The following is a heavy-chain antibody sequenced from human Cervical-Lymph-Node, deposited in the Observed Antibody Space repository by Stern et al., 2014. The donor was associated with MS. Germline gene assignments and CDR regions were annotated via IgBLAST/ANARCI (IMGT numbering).Heavy chain of an antibody. Sequence: VQLVQSGTDVKKPGASAKVSCEASGYSFTDYYIHWVRQAPGQGLAWMGMINPAPGATTYAQNLKGRFPMTRYTSITTAYMELSRLSSDDTAVYYCARDLADYRYYFDSWGPGTLVTVSS. CDR1: GYSFTDYY. CDR2: INPAPGAT. V-gene: IGHV1-2*02. D-gene: IGHD4-11*01. CDR3: ARDLADYRYYFDS. J-gene: IGHJ4*02.